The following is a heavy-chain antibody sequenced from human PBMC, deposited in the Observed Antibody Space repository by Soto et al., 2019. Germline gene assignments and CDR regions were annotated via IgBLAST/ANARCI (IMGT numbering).Heavy chain of an antibody. V-gene: IGHV3-23*01. D-gene: IGHD5-12*01. CDR1: GFTFSSYA. Sequence: GGSLRLSCAASGFTFSSYAMSWVRQAPGKGLEWVSAISGSGGSTYYADSVKGRFTISRDNSKNTLYLQMNSLRAEDTAVYYCAKVGSGYDYLGVYYFEYWGQGTLVTVSS. J-gene: IGHJ4*02. CDR3: AKVGSGYDYLGVYYFEY. CDR2: ISGSGGST.